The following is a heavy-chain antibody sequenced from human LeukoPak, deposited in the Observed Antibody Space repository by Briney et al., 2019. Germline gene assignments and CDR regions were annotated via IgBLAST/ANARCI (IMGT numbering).Heavy chain of an antibody. CDR1: GFTFSSYS. CDR2: ISSSSSYI. Sequence: GGSLRLSCAASGFTFSSYSMNWVRQAPGKGLEWVSSISSSSSYIYYADSVKGRFTTSRDNAKNSLYLQMNSLRAEDTAVYYCARGGSGTLDAFDIWGQGTMVTVSS. CDR3: ARGGSGTLDAFDI. J-gene: IGHJ3*02. D-gene: IGHD3-10*01. V-gene: IGHV3-21*01.